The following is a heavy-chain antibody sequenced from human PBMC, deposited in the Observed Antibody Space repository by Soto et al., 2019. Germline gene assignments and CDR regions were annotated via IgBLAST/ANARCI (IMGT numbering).Heavy chain of an antibody. V-gene: IGHV3-73*01. D-gene: IGHD5-18*01. CDR1: GFTFSDSA. J-gene: IGHJ4*02. Sequence: GGSLRLSCAASGFTFSDSAMHWVRQASGKGLEWVGRIRNKGNNYATAYTASVKGRFTISRDDSKNTVYLQMNSLKIDDTAVYYCTSRRDWTAVDPLDYWGLGPLVTVSS. CDR2: IRNKGNNYAT. CDR3: TSRRDWTAVDPLDY.